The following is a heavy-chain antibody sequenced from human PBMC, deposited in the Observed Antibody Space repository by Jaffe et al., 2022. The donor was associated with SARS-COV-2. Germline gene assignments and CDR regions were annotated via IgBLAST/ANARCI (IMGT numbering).Heavy chain of an antibody. CDR3: ARASLITMIAPNAFDI. Sequence: QVQLVQSGAEVKKPGASVKVSCKASGYTFTSYYMHWVRQAPGQGLEWMGIINPSGGSTSYAQKLQGRVTMTRDTSTSTVYMELSSLRSEDTAVYYCARASLITMIAPNAFDIWGQGTMVTVSS. J-gene: IGHJ3*02. D-gene: IGHD3-22*01. CDR1: GYTFTSYY. V-gene: IGHV1-46*04. CDR2: INPSGGST.